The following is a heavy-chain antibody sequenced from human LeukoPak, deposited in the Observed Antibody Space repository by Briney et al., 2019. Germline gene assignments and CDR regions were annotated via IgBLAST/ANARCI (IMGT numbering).Heavy chain of an antibody. V-gene: IGHV1-46*01. CDR2: INPSSGST. D-gene: IGHD3-3*01. CDR3: ARDMPFTIFGVVPTRGSTCGY. J-gene: IGHJ4*02. CDR1: GYSFASYY. Sequence: ASVRVSCKASGYSFASYYMHWVRQAPGQGLEWMGEINPSSGSTRYAQKFQGRVTMTRDTSTSTVYMELSSLRSEDTAVYYCARDMPFTIFGVVPTRGSTCGYWGQGTLVTVSS.